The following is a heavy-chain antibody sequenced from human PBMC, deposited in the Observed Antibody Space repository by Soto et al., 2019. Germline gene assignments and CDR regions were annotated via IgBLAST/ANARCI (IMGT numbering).Heavy chain of an antibody. CDR3: ARDPNYCSSTSGYAMFAH. D-gene: IGHD2-2*01. CDR2: IYYSGST. Sequence: SETLSLTCTVSGGSISSGGYYWSWIRQHPGKGLEWIGYIYYSGSTYYNPSLKSRVTISVDTSKNQFSLKLSSVTAADTAVYYCARDPNYCSSTSGYAMFAHWGQGTLVTVSS. V-gene: IGHV4-31*03. CDR1: GGSISSGGYY. J-gene: IGHJ4*02.